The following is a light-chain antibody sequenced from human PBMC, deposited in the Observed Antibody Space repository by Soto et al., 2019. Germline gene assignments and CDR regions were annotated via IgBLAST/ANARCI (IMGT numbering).Light chain of an antibody. V-gene: IGLV4-60*03. CDR2: LEGVGSY. CDR3: ETWDSNTRV. J-gene: IGLJ3*02. Sequence: QPVLTQSSSASASLGSSVKLTCTLSSRRSSYIIAWHQQQPGKAPRYLMKLEGVGSYNKGSGVPDRFSGSSSGADRYLTISNLQSEDEADYYCETWDSNTRVFGGGTKLTVL. CDR1: SRRSSYI.